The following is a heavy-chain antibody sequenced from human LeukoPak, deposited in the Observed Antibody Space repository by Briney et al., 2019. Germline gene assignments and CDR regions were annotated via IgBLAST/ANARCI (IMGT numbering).Heavy chain of an antibody. CDR3: ARPKGYYDSSDYYAYFDY. CDR1: GGSISSSSYY. J-gene: IGHJ4*02. V-gene: IGHV4-39*01. Sequence: PSETLSLTCTVSGGSISSSSYYWGWIRQPPGKGLEWIGSIYYSGSTYYNPSLKSRVTISVDTSKNQFSLKLSSVTAADTAVYYCARPKGYYDSSDYYAYFDYWGQGTLVTVSS. CDR2: IYYSGST. D-gene: IGHD3-22*01.